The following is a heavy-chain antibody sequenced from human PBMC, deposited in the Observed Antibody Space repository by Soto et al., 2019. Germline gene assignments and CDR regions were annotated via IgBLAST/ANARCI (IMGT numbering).Heavy chain of an antibody. CDR2: FDPVDGET. J-gene: IGHJ6*02. CDR3: ATYRGRVAVAGNYYDMDV. D-gene: IGHD6-19*01. CDR1: GYTLTELS. V-gene: IGHV1-24*01. Sequence: ASVKVSCKVSGYTLTELSMHWVRQAPGKGLEWMGGFDPVDGETIYAQKFQGRVTMTEDTSTDTAYMELSRLRSEDTAVYYCATYRGRVAVAGNYYDMDVWGRGTTVAVSS.